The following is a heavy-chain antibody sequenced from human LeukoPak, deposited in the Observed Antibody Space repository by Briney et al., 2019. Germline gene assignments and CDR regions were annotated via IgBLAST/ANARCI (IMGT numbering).Heavy chain of an antibody. V-gene: IGHV3-74*01. CDR3: ARDTGTLGY. Sequence: GGSLRLSCAASGFXFSGSWMHWVRQAPGKGLVWVSRINSDGSSTTYADSVKGRFTISRDNAKNTLYLQMNSLRGEDTAVYYCARDTGTLGYWGQGTLVTVSS. CDR2: INSDGSST. CDR1: GFXFSGSW. D-gene: IGHD4-11*01. J-gene: IGHJ4*02.